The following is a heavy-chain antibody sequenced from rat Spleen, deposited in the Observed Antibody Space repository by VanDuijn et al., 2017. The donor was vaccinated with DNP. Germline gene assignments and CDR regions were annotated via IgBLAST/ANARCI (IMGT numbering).Heavy chain of an antibody. Sequence: EVQLVESGGGPVQPGRSLKLSCVASGFIFSNYWMTWIRQAPGKGLEWVASISNTGDNTYYSDSVKGRFTISRDNAKNTLYLQMDSLRSEDTATYYCARRDYWGQGVMVTVSS. CDR3: ARRDY. CDR1: GFIFSNYW. CDR2: ISNTGDNT. J-gene: IGHJ2*01. V-gene: IGHV5-31*01.